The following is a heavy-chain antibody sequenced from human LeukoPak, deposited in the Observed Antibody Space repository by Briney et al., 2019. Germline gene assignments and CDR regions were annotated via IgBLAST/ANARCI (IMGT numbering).Heavy chain of an antibody. Sequence: SETLSLTCTVSGGSISSSSPYCGWIRQPPGKDLEWIGSMYYSGSTYYNPSLKSRVTISVDTSKNQFSLRLSSVTAADTAVYYCARRGSGYDDNWFDPWGQGTLVTVSS. CDR3: ARRGSGYDDNWFDP. CDR2: MYYSGST. V-gene: IGHV4-39*01. J-gene: IGHJ5*02. D-gene: IGHD5-12*01. CDR1: GGSISSSSPY.